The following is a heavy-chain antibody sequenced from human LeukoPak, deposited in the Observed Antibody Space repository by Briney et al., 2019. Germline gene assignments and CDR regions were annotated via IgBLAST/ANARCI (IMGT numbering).Heavy chain of an antibody. CDR2: IYTSGST. V-gene: IGHV4-61*02. Sequence: SQTLSLTCTVSGGSISSGSYYWSWIRQPAGKGLEWIGRIYTSGSTNYNPSLESRVTISVDTSKNQFSLKLSSVTAADTAVYYCARVSGSYRWYFDYWGQGTLVTVSS. CDR1: GGSISSGSYY. CDR3: ARVSGSYRWYFDY. D-gene: IGHD1-26*01. J-gene: IGHJ4*02.